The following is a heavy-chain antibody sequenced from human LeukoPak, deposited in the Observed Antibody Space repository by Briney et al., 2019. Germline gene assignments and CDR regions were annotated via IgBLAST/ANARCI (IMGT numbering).Heavy chain of an antibody. CDR1: GGTFSSYA. CDR2: IIPIFGTA. V-gene: IGHV1-69*05. D-gene: IGHD5-18*01. J-gene: IGHJ4*02. CDR3: ASGYSYGSFDY. Sequence: SVKVSCKASGGTFSSYAISWVRQAPGQGLEWMGRIIPIFGTANYAQKFQGRVTITTDESTSTAYMELSSLRSEETAVYYCASGYSYGSFDYWGQGTLVTVSS.